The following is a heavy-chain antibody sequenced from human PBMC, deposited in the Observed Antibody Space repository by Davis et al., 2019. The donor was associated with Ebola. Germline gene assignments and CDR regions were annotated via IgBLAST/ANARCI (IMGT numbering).Heavy chain of an antibody. CDR2: ICVRSIT. CDR1: GFIFSSYA. CDR3: AKVHPPTTVTTGWFDP. Sequence: PGGSLRLSCAASGFIFSSYAMSWVRQAPGKGLEWVSSICVRSITYHADSVKGRFTISRDNSKNTLYLQMNSLRAEDTAVYYCAKVHPPTTVTTGWFDPWGQGTLVTVSS. J-gene: IGHJ5*02. D-gene: IGHD4-17*01. V-gene: IGHV3-23*01.